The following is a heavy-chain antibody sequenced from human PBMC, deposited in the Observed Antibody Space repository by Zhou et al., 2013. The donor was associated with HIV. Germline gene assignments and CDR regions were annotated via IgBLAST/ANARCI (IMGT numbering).Heavy chain of an antibody. V-gene: IGHV1-2*02. CDR2: INPNSGGT. D-gene: IGHD3-16*01. CDR1: GYIFNGYH. J-gene: IGHJ4*02. CDR3: ATLLIPSRAYFDY. Sequence: QVQLVQSGAEVKKPGASVKVSCKASGYIFNGYHMHWVRQAPGQGLEWMGWINPNSGGTNYAQKFQGRVTMTRDTSISTAYMELSRLRSDDTALYYCATLLIPSRAYFDYWGQGTLVTVSS.